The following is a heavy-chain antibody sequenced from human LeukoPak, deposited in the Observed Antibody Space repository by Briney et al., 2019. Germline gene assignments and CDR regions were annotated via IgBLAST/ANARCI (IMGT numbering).Heavy chain of an antibody. D-gene: IGHD3-22*01. J-gene: IGHJ4*02. CDR2: ISAYNGNT. CDR1: GYTFTNYG. V-gene: IGHV1-18*01. CDR3: AREGGNGYYYDSSGYYGFDY. Sequence: ASVKVSCKASGYTFTNYGISWVRQAPGQGLEWMGWISAYNGNTNYAQKLQGRVTMTTDTSTSTAYMELRSLRSDDTAVYYCAREGGNGYYYDSSGYYGFDYWGQGTLVTVSS.